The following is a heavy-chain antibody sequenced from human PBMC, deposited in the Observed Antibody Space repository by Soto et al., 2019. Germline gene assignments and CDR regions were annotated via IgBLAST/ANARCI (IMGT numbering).Heavy chain of an antibody. V-gene: IGHV4-30-2*01. CDR2: IYHSGST. J-gene: IGHJ4*02. CDR1: GGSISSGGYS. D-gene: IGHD3-3*01. Sequence: QLQLQESGSGLVKPSQTLSLTCAVSGGSISSGGYSWSWIRQPPGKGLEWIGYIYHSGSTYYNPYLKSRVTISVDTSKNQFSLTLSSVTAADTAVYYCARASPSIFGVVILYFDYWGQGTLVTVSS. CDR3: ARASPSIFGVVILYFDY.